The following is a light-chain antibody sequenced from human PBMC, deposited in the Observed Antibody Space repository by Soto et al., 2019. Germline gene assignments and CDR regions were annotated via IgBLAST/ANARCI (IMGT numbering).Light chain of an antibody. Sequence: EIVLTQSPATLSLSLWERATLSCKAVQSIGSYLAWYQHKLGQPPRLLIYDASNRATRLPVSFSGSGPGPDFTLNISSLEPEDFAVYYCQQCSTWPGFRFGPGTNVDIK. CDR2: DAS. CDR1: QSIGSY. J-gene: IGKJ3*01. V-gene: IGKV3-11*01. CDR3: QQCSTWPGFR.